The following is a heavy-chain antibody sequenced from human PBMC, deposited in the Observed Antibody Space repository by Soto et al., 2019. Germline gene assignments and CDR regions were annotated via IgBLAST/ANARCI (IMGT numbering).Heavy chain of an antibody. D-gene: IGHD3-9*01. J-gene: IGHJ4*02. CDR2: ISGTASRT. V-gene: IGHV3-23*01. CDR3: ATSFRYFDN. Sequence: PGGSRRLSWAGSGFTPTTTPLSWVRQPPGKGLEWVTTISGTASRTYYVDSVKGRFFISRDNSKNTVTLQMNNLTVDDTAVYYCATSFRYFDNWGQGTRVTVSS. CDR1: GFTPTTTP.